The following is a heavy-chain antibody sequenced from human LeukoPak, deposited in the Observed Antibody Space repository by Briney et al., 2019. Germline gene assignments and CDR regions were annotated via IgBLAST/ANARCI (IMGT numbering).Heavy chain of an antibody. CDR1: GGSISSSSYY. V-gene: IGHV4-39*01. CDR3: ANAYGDYRYYFGY. J-gene: IGHJ4*02. D-gene: IGHD4-17*01. Sequence: SETLSLTCTVSGGSISSSSYYWGWIRQPPGKGLEWIGSIYYSGSTYYNPSLKSRVTISVDTSKNQFSLKLSSVTAADTAVYYCANAYGDYRYYFGYWGQGTLVTVYS. CDR2: IYYSGST.